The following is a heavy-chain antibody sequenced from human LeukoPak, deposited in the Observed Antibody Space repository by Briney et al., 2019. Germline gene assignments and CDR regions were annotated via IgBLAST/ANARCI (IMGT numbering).Heavy chain of an antibody. D-gene: IGHD2-15*01. CDR3: ARDRPDTPASVFEA. J-gene: IGHJ5*02. V-gene: IGHV1-69*10. CDR2: LVLKHGIT. CDR1: GVSFRRDT. Sequence: SVKVSCEASGVSFRRDTLTWLRQAPGQGLEWIGGLVLKHGITNYAQALKGRITLNADESTSTAYMELGSLTSNDTAVYYCARDRPDTPASVFEAWGQGSLVIVSS.